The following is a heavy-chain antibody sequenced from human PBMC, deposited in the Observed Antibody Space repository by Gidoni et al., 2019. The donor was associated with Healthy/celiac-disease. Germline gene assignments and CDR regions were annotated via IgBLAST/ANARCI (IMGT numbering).Heavy chain of an antibody. CDR2: IYSGGST. Sequence: EVQLVESGGGLIQPGGSLRLSCAASGFNVSSNYMSWVRPAPGKGLEWVSVIYSGGSTYYAYSLKGRFTISRDNSKNTLYLQMNSLRAEDTALYYCARVNSACSSTSCYVRGGWFDPWGQGTLVTVSS. CDR3: ARVNSACSSTSCYVRGGWFDP. J-gene: IGHJ5*02. D-gene: IGHD2-2*01. V-gene: IGHV3-53*01. CDR1: GFNVSSNY.